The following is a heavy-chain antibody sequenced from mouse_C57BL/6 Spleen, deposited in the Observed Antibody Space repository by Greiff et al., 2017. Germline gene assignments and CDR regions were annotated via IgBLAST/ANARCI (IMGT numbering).Heavy chain of an antibody. CDR1: GFTFSDYG. V-gene: IGHV5-17*01. CDR3: ARPDYAMDY. J-gene: IGHJ4*01. CDR2: ISSGSSTI. Sequence: EVHLVDSGGGLVKPGGSLKLSCAASGFTFSDYGMHWVRQAPEKGLEWVAYISSGSSTIYYADTVKGRFTISRDNAKNTLFLQMTSLRSEDTAMYYCARPDYAMDYWGQGTSVTVSS.